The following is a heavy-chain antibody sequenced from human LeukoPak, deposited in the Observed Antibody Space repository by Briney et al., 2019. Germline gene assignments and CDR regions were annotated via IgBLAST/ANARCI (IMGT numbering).Heavy chain of an antibody. Sequence: TGGCLRLSCAASGVTFSSYGMEGGSEAPGKGLGRGAVIWYEGSKKYYADSVKGRFTNYRENSKNSLYRQMNSLRAEDTAVYYCARALGRFGELLSHYYYYYGMDVWGQGTTVTVSS. D-gene: IGHD3-10*01. V-gene: IGHV3-33*01. CDR1: GVTFSSYG. J-gene: IGHJ6*02. CDR3: ARALGRFGELLSHYYYYYGMDV. CDR2: IWYEGSKK.